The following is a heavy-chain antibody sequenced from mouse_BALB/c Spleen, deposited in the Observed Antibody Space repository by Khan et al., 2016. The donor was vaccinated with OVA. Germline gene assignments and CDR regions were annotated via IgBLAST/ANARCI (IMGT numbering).Heavy chain of an antibody. V-gene: IGHV1S29*02. CDR3: ARSGYGSVAY. D-gene: IGHD1-2*01. CDR2: IYPNNGDT. J-gene: IGHJ3*01. CDR1: GYTFTDYI. Sequence: EVQLQESGPELVTLGASVKISCRASGYTFTDYIMDWVKQSPGKSLEWIGYIYPNNGDTGYNQKFKTKATLNVDISSSTAYMELRSLTSEDSAVYYCARSGYGSVAYWGQGTLVTVSA.